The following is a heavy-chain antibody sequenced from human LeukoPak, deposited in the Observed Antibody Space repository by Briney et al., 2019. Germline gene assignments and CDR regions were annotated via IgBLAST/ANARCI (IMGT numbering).Heavy chain of an antibody. J-gene: IGHJ4*02. V-gene: IGHV4-34*01. CDR2: IDRSGST. Sequence: SETLSLTCAVYGGSFSGYSWTWIRQPPGKGLEWIGEIDRSGSTNYNPSLKSRLTISVDTSKNQFSLKLSSVTAADTAVYYCARGSATGLAYWGQGNLVTVSS. CDR3: ARGSATGLAY. CDR1: GGSFSGYS. D-gene: IGHD1-1*01.